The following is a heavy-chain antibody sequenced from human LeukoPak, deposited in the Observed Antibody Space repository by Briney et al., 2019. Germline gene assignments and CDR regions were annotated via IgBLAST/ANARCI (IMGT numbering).Heavy chain of an antibody. J-gene: IGHJ1*01. CDR1: GFTLNNAW. D-gene: IGHD3-22*01. CDR3: TTDRYYDNSELQFQH. CDR2: IKRETDGGTI. Sequence: GGSLRLSRAASGFTLNNAWMSWVRQAPGKGLEWLGRIKRETDGGTIVYAAPVKGRFTISRDDSRNTLYLQMDSLKIEDTAVYYCTTDRYYDNSELQFQHWGQGTLVTVSS. V-gene: IGHV3-15*01.